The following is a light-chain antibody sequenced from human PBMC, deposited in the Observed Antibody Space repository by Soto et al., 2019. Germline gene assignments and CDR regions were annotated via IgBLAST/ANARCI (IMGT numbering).Light chain of an antibody. CDR1: QSVSNNY. J-gene: IGKJ2*01. CDR3: QQYDSSTPYT. V-gene: IGKV3-20*01. Sequence: EVVLTQSPGTLSLSPGERATLSCRASQSVSNNYFAWYQQKPGQAPRLLIFGSSDRATGIPDRFSGSGSGTDFTLTISRLAPEDFAVYYRQQYDSSTPYTFGQATKLEIK. CDR2: GSS.